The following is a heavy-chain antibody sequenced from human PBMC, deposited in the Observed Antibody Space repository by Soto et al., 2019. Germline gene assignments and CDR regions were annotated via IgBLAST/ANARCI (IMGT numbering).Heavy chain of an antibody. V-gene: IGHV4-39*01. D-gene: IGHD3-22*01. Sequence: QLQLQESGPGLVKPSETLSLTCTVSGGSISSSSYYWGWIRQPPGKGLEWIGSIYYSGSTYYNPSLKSRVTISVDTSKNQFSLELSSVTAADTAVYYCARRGYYDSSGYDYFDYWGQGTLVTVSS. J-gene: IGHJ4*02. CDR3: ARRGYYDSSGYDYFDY. CDR1: GGSISSSSYY. CDR2: IYYSGST.